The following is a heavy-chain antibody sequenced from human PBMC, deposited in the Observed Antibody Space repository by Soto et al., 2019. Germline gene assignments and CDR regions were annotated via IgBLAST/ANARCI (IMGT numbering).Heavy chain of an antibody. CDR2: IHGTRSII. CDR3: ARDARNADYDY. J-gene: IGHJ4*02. CDR1: GFTFSIHA. V-gene: IGHV3-48*02. Sequence: EVQLVECGGGLVQPGGSLRLSCEVSGFTFSIHAMNWVRQAPGKGLEWVAYIHGTRSIIYYADSVKGRFTISRDNAKNSLFLQMDSLRDEDTAVYYCARDARNADYDYWGQGTLVTVSS. D-gene: IGHD3-16*01.